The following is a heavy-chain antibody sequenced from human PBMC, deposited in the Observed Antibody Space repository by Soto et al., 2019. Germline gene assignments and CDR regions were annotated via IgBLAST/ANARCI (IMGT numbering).Heavy chain of an antibody. J-gene: IGHJ4*02. CDR3: ARGRRYSISSAFDY. V-gene: IGHV4-34*01. CDR2: INHSGST. Sequence: QVQLQQWGAGLLKPSETLSLTCAVYGGSFSGYYWSWIRQPPGKGLEWIGEINHSGSTNYNPSLKCRVTISVDTSKNRCARKLSSVTAADTAVYYCARGRRYSISSAFDYWGQGTLVTVSS. D-gene: IGHD6-6*01. CDR1: GGSFSGYY.